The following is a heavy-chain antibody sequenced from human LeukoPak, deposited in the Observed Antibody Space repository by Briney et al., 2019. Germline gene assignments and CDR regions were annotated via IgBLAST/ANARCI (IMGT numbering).Heavy chain of an antibody. CDR1: GGTFSSYA. D-gene: IGHD6-6*01. CDR3: ARESILESSSSAWGRFDY. J-gene: IGHJ4*02. V-gene: IGHV1-69*05. CDR2: IIPIFGTA. Sequence: ASVKVSCKASGGTFSSYAISWVRQAPGQGLEWMGGIIPIFGTANYAQKFQGRVTITTDESTSTAYMELSSLRSEDTAVYYCARESILESSSSAWGRFDYWGQGTLVTVSS.